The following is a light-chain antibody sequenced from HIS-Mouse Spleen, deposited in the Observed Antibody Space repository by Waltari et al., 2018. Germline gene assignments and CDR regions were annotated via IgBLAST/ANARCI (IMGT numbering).Light chain of an antibody. CDR1: SSDVGGYNY. J-gene: IGLJ3*02. CDR2: DVI. Sequence: QSALTQPASVSRSPGQSITISCTGTSSDVGGYNYDSWYQQHPGKATKLMIYDVINRHSGVSNRSSGSKSGNTASLTISGLQAEDEADYYCCSYAGSSTWVFGGGTKLTVL. CDR3: CSYAGSSTWV. V-gene: IGLV2-14*03.